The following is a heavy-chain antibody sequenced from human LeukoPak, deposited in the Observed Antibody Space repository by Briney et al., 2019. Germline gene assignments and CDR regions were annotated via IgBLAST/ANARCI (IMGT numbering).Heavy chain of an antibody. CDR3: ARDRDQRPPYCGGDCYSYFDY. Sequence: GGSLRLSCAASGFTFSNAWLSWVRQAPGKGLEWVSSISSSSSYIYYADSVKGRFTISRDNAKNSLYLQMNSLRAEDTAVYYCARDRDQRPPYCGGDCYSYFDYWGQGTLVTVSS. J-gene: IGHJ4*02. CDR1: GFTFSNAW. D-gene: IGHD2-21*02. CDR2: ISSSSSYI. V-gene: IGHV3-21*01.